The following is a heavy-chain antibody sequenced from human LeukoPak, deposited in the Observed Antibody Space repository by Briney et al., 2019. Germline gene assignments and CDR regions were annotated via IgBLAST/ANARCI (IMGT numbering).Heavy chain of an antibody. CDR3: ARGGFRAVAGTALWY. Sequence: PSETLSLTCAVYGGSFSGYCWSWIRQPPGKGLEWIGEINHSGSTNYNPSLKSRVTISVDTSKNQFSLKLTSVTAADTAVYYCARGGFRAVAGTALWYWGQGTLVTVSS. CDR1: GGSFSGYC. D-gene: IGHD6-13*01. V-gene: IGHV4-34*01. J-gene: IGHJ4*02. CDR2: INHSGST.